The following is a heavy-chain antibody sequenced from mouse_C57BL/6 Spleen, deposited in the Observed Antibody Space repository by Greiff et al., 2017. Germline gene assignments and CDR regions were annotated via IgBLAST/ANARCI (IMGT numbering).Heavy chain of an antibody. CDR2: IDPSDSYT. CDR1: GYTFTSYW. V-gene: IGHV1-50*01. J-gene: IGHJ3*01. CDR3: ARSANYYGSSAWFAY. D-gene: IGHD1-1*01. Sequence: VQLQQPGAELVKPGASVKLSCKASGYTFTSYWMQWVKQRPGQGLEWIGEIDPSDSYTNYNQKFKGKATLTVDTSSSTAYMQLSSLTSEDSAVYYCARSANYYGSSAWFAYWDQGTLVTVSA.